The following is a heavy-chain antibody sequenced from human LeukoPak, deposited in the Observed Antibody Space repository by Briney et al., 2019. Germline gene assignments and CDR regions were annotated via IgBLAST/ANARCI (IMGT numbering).Heavy chain of an antibody. Sequence: HAGGSLRLSCAASGFTFSSFSMNWVRQAPGKGLEWVSYISSSSGTIYYADSVKGRFTISRDNAKKSLYLQMNSLRDEDTAVYYCARVEFDSSGYYGVHNGMDVWGQGTTVTVSS. J-gene: IGHJ6*02. D-gene: IGHD3-22*01. V-gene: IGHV3-48*02. CDR2: ISSSSGTI. CDR3: ARVEFDSSGYYGVHNGMDV. CDR1: GFTFSSFS.